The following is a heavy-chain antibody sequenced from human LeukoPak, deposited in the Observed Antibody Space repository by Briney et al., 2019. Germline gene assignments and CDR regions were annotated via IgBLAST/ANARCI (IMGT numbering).Heavy chain of an antibody. Sequence: PGGSLRLSCAASGFSLSNYWVSWVRQARGKGLEGVANINQDGSDKYYVDSVMGRFTISKDNAKNSVYLQMNSLRPEDTAIYYCAWYGVTHGLDVWGQGTTVTVSS. CDR3: AWYGVTHGLDV. J-gene: IGHJ6*02. CDR1: GFSLSNYW. V-gene: IGHV3-7*01. CDR2: INQDGSDK. D-gene: IGHD3-10*01.